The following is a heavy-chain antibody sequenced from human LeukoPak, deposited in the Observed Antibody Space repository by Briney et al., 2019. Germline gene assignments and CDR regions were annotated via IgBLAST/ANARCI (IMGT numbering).Heavy chain of an antibody. CDR2: ISSSGSTI. V-gene: IGHV3-48*03. CDR3: AIDYGDYLGDY. J-gene: IGHJ4*02. D-gene: IGHD4-17*01. Sequence: GGSLRLSCAASGFTFSSYEMNWVRQAPGKGLEWVPYISSSGSTIYYADSVKGRFTISRDNAKNSLYLQMNSLRAEDTAVYYCAIDYGDYLGDYWGQGTLVTVSS. CDR1: GFTFSSYE.